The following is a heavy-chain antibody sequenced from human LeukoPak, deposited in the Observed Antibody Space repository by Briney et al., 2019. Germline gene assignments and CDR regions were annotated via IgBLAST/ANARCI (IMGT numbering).Heavy chain of an antibody. CDR3: SRASYGDHFDY. J-gene: IGHJ4*02. V-gene: IGHV4-59*08. CDR2: IHYSGST. D-gene: IGHD3-16*01. Sequence: PSETLSLTCTVSGGSMSGYFWTWIRQPPGKGLEWIGHIHYSGSTNYNPSLKSRATISGDTSKNQFSLKLSSVTAADTAVYYRSRASYGDHFDYWGQGTLVTVSS. CDR1: GGSMSGYF.